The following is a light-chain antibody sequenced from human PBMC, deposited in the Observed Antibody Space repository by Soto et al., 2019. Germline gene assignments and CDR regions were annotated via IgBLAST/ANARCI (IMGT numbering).Light chain of an antibody. V-gene: IGLV2-14*01. J-gene: IGLJ3*02. CDR3: SSYTTSTTWV. Sequence: QSVLTQPASVSGSPGQSIAISCTGTNSYVGGYNYVSWYQHHPGKAPKLMLYEVSNRPSGVSNRFSGSKSGNTASLTISGLQAEDEADYYCSSYTTSTTWVFGGGTKLTVL. CDR2: EVS. CDR1: NSYVGGYNY.